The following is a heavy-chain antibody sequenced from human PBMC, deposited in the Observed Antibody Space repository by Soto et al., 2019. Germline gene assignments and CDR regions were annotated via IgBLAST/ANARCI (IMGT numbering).Heavy chain of an antibody. CDR3: ARYKSNYYYGMDV. CDR2: IYYSWIT. Sequence: QVQLQESGPGLVKPSETLSITCTVSGGSISSYYWSWIRQPPGKGLEWIGYIYYSWITNYNPYLKSRFTISVYTTKNRYSLKLSSVTDADTVVYYYARYKSNYYYGMDVWGQWTTVTLSS. V-gene: IGHV4-59*01. J-gene: IGHJ6*02. CDR1: GGSISSYY. D-gene: IGHD1-20*01.